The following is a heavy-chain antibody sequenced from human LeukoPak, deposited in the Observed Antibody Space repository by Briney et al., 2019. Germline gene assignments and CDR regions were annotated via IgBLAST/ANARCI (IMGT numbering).Heavy chain of an antibody. V-gene: IGHV3-33*01. CDR2: IWYDGSNK. CDR3: ARGHDSSGSCDI. Sequence: PGGSLRLSCAASGFTFSSYGMHWVRQAPGKGLEWVAVIWYDGSNKYYADSVKGRFTISRDNSKNTLYLQMNSLRAEDTAVYYCARGHDSSGSCDIWGRGTMVTVSS. J-gene: IGHJ3*02. CDR1: GFTFSSYG. D-gene: IGHD3-22*01.